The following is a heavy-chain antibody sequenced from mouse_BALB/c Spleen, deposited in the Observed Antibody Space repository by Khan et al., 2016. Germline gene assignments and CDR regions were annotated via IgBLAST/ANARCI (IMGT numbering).Heavy chain of an antibody. J-gene: IGHJ2*01. CDR1: DISITTGNYR. D-gene: IGHD2-10*01. V-gene: IGHV3-5*02. CDR2: IYYSGTI. CDR3: ARAYYGNYYFDY. Sequence: EVQLVESGPGLVKPSQTVSLTCTVTDISITTGNYRWSWIRQFPGNKLEWIGYIYYSGTITYNPSLTSRTTITRDTSKNQFFLEMNSLTAEDTATYYCARAYYGNYYFDYWGQGTTLTVSS.